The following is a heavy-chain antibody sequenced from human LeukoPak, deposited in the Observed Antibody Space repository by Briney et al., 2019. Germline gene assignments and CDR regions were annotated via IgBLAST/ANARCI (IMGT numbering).Heavy chain of an antibody. CDR1: GSSASSNY. D-gene: IGHD5-24*01. Sequence: GRSLRLSCAASGSSASSNYMGSVRQAPGKRLERVSVIYSDDRTYYADSVKGRFTISRHTSKKTLYLQMNSLRAEDTAVYYCAREVMAKRRAFDIWGQGAVVTVSS. CDR3: AREVMAKRRAFDI. V-gene: IGHV3-53*04. CDR2: IYSDDRT. J-gene: IGHJ3*02.